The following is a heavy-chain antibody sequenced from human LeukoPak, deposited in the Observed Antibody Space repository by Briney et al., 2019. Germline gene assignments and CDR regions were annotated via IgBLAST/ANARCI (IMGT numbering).Heavy chain of an antibody. CDR2: IYPGDSDT. Sequence: GESLKISCKGSGYSFTSCWIGWVRQMPGKGLEWMGIIYPGDSDTRYSPSFQGQVTIPADKSISTAYLQWSSLKASDTAMYYCARHWQDDAFDIWGQGTMVTVSS. J-gene: IGHJ3*02. CDR3: ARHWQDDAFDI. V-gene: IGHV5-51*01. CDR1: GYSFTSCW.